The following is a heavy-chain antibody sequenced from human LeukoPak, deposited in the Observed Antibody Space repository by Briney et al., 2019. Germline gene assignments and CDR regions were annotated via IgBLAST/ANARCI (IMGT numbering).Heavy chain of an antibody. Sequence: ASVKVSCKASGYTFTGNYMHWVRQAPGQGLEWMGWINPNSGGTNYAQKFQGRVTMTRDTFINTAYMELSRLRSDDTAVYYCARPDGDRGGTEYWGQGTLVTVSS. CDR2: INPNSGGT. D-gene: IGHD4-17*01. V-gene: IGHV1-2*02. CDR3: ARPDGDRGGTEY. J-gene: IGHJ4*02. CDR1: GYTFTGNY.